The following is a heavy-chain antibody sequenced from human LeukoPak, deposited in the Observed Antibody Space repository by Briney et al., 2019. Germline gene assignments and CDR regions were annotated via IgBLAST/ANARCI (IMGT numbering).Heavy chain of an antibody. V-gene: IGHV4-34*01. CDR1: GGSFSGYY. J-gene: IGHJ4*02. D-gene: IGHD2-2*01. Sequence: PSKTLSLTCAVYGGSFSGYYWSWIRQPPGKGLEWIGEINHSGSTNYNPSLKSRVTISVDTSKNQFSLKLSSVTAADTAVYYCARGVVPAAPDFDYWGQGTLVTVSS. CDR2: INHSGST. CDR3: ARGVVPAAPDFDY.